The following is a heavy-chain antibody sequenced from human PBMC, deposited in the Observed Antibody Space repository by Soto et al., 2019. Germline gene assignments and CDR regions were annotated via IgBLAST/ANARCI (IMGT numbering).Heavy chain of an antibody. J-gene: IGHJ4*02. CDR1: GGTFSSYS. D-gene: IGHD1-26*01. CDR3: ARDGGRHSGGIDY. V-gene: IGHV1-69*01. Sequence: QVQLVQSGAEVKKPGSSVKVSCPASGGTFSSYSINWVRQAPGQGLEWMGEIIPIFGTANYAQKFQGRVTITADEYTSTAYMELSSLRAEETALYYCARDGGRHSGGIDYWGQGTLVTVSS. CDR2: IIPIFGTA.